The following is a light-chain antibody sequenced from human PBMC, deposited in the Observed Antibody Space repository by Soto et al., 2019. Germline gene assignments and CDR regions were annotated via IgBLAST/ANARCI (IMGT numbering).Light chain of an antibody. J-gene: IGKJ1*01. CDR1: QSVSSSY. CDR2: GAS. CDR3: QQYGTSPWT. Sequence: EIVLTQSPGTLSLSPGERATLSCRASQSVSSSYLAWYQQKPGKAPRLVIYGASSRATGIPDRFSGSGSGTDFTLTISRLEPEDFAVYYCQQYGTSPWTFGQGTKVEIK. V-gene: IGKV3-20*01.